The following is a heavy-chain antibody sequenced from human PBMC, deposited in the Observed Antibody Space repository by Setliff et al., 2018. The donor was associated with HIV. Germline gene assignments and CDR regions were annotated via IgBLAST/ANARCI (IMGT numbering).Heavy chain of an antibody. CDR3: ARARYCSSTSCPWDAFDI. CDR2: ISRTSSYI. Sequence: GGSLRLSCAASGFTFSSYSMNWVRQAPGKGLEWVSFISRTSSYIYYADSLEGRFTISRDNANNSLYLQMSSLRAEDTAVYYCARARYCSSTSCPWDAFDIWGQGTLVTV. V-gene: IGHV3-21*01. J-gene: IGHJ3*02. D-gene: IGHD2-2*01. CDR1: GFTFSSYS.